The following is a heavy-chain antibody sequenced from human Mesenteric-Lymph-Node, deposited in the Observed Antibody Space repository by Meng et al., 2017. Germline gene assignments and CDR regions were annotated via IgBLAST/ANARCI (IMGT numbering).Heavy chain of an antibody. D-gene: IGHD3-10*01. Sequence: GESLKISCAASGFTFSDYYMSWIRQAPGKGLEWVSYISSSGSTIYYADSVKGRFTISRDNAKNSLYLQMNSLRAEDTAVYYCARGRLWFGELLSSYFDYWGQGTLVTVSS. V-gene: IGHV3-11*04. J-gene: IGHJ4*02. CDR3: ARGRLWFGELLSSYFDY. CDR2: ISSSGSTI. CDR1: GFTFSDYY.